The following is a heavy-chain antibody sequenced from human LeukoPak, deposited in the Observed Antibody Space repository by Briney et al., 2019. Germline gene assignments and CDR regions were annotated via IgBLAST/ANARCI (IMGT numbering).Heavy chain of an antibody. CDR1: GFNINTFS. Sequence: AGGSLRLSCAASGFNINTFSMNWVRQTPGKGLEWVANIKQDGSEKYYVDSVKGRFTISRDNAKNSLYLQMNSLRAEDTAVYYCARVGDRYYFDYWGQGTLVTVSS. V-gene: IGHV3-7*01. D-gene: IGHD3-16*01. CDR3: ARVGDRYYFDY. CDR2: IKQDGSEK. J-gene: IGHJ4*02.